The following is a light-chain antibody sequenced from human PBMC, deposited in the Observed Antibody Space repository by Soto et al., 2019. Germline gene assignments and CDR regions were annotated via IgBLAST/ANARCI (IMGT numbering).Light chain of an antibody. CDR1: QTVNTD. Sequence: EIVMTQSPATLSVSPGERATLSCRASQTVNTDLAWYQQKPGQAPRLLIYGASTRATGIPARFSGSGSGTDFTLTISSLQSEDVAVYYCQRYTDWPLFAFGPGTRVDIK. J-gene: IGKJ3*01. CDR2: GAS. V-gene: IGKV3D-15*01. CDR3: QRYTDWPLFA.